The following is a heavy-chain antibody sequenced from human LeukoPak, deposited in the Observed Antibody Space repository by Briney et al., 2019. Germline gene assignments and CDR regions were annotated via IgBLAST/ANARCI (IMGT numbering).Heavy chain of an antibody. Sequence: GESLKISCKGSGYSFTSYWIGWVRQMPGKGLEWMGIIYPGDSDTGYSPSFQGQVTISADKSISTAYLQWSSLKASDTAMYYCARTCRNRYCSGADSYYYMDVWGKGTTVTVSS. CDR3: ARTCRNRYCSGADSYYYMDV. D-gene: IGHD2-15*01. CDR1: GYSFTSYW. V-gene: IGHV5-51*01. J-gene: IGHJ6*03. CDR2: IYPGDSDT.